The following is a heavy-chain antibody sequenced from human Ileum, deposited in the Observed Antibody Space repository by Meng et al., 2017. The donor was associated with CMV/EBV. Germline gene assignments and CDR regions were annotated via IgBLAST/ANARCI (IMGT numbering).Heavy chain of an antibody. V-gene: IGHV4-39*07. D-gene: IGHD4-17*01. CDR1: GDSMTSSLYY. CDR3: AKAHDFGDYEAFDS. J-gene: IGHJ4*02. CDR2: IFYRGNT. Sequence: GSLRLSCTVSGDSMTSSLYYWGWIRQPAGKGPEYIATIFYRGNTFYHPSLKTRATISVDTSKNQFSLRLQSVTAADSAVYYCAKAHDFGDYEAFDSWGQGALVTVSS.